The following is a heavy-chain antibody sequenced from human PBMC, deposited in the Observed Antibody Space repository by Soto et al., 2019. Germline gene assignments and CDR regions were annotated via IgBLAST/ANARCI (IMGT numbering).Heavy chain of an antibody. CDR2: IYHSGST. Sequence: QVQLQESGPGLVKPSGTLSLTCAVSGGSISSSNWWSWVRQPPGKGLEWIGEIYHSGSTNYNPSLKSRXXLXVXXSKNQFALKLSSVSAPATAGYYCAREGSGSFWFDPWGQGTLVTVSS. V-gene: IGHV4-4*02. CDR1: GGSISSSNW. D-gene: IGHD1-26*01. J-gene: IGHJ5*02. CDR3: AREGSGSFWFDP.